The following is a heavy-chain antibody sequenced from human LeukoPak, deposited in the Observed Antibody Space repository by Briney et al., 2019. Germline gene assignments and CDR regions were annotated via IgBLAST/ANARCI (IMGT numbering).Heavy chain of an antibody. CDR2: INHSGST. V-gene: IGHV4-34*01. D-gene: IGHD2-8*01. Sequence: SETLSLTCAVYGGSFSGYYWSWIRQPPGKGLEWIGGINHSGSTNYNPSLKSRVTISVDTSKNQFSLKLSSVTAADTAVYYCARVYCTNGVCYYFAYWGQGTLVTVSS. CDR3: ARVYCTNGVCYYFAY. J-gene: IGHJ4*02. CDR1: GGSFSGYY.